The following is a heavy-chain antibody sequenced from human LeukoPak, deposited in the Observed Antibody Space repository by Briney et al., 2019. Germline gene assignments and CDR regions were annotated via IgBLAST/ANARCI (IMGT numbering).Heavy chain of an antibody. J-gene: IGHJ4*02. CDR1: GFTFSSYA. V-gene: IGHV3-30-3*01. Sequence: GRSLRLSCAASGFTFSSYAMHWVRQAPGKGLEWVAVISYDGSNKYYADSVKGRLTISRDNSKNTLYLQMNSLRAEDTAVYYCARDPNYSGYLYYFDYWGQGTLVTVSS. D-gene: IGHD5-12*01. CDR2: ISYDGSNK. CDR3: ARDPNYSGYLYYFDY.